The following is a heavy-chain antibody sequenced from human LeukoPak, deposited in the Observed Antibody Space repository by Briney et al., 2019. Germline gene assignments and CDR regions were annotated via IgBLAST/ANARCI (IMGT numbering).Heavy chain of an antibody. V-gene: IGHV4-59*01. Sequence: PSETLSLTCTVSVGSISSYYWSWIRQPPGKGLEWIGYIYYSGSTNYNPSLKSRVTISVDTSKNQFSLKLSSVTAADTAVYYCARDFPQLGENWFDPWGQGTLVTVSS. D-gene: IGHD3-10*01. CDR3: ARDFPQLGENWFDP. J-gene: IGHJ5*02. CDR2: IYYSGST. CDR1: VGSISSYY.